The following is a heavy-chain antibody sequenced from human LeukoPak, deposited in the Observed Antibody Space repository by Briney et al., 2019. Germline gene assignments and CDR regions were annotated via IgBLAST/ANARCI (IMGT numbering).Heavy chain of an antibody. V-gene: IGHV3-48*02. J-gene: IGHJ3*02. CDR1: ALTFSSYS. Sequence: AESLTLSCVASALTFSSYSMNCVRQAQGNGLEWDSYISSSTNTIYYTESVKGRFTISRDNAKNSLFLQMNSLRDEDTAVYYCARGGYGANDDAFDIWGQGTMVTVSS. CDR2: ISSSTNTI. CDR3: ARGGYGANDDAFDI. D-gene: IGHD4-23*01.